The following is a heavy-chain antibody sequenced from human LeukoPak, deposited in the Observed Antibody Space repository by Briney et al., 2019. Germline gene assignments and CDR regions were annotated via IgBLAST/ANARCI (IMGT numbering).Heavy chain of an antibody. CDR2: IYYSGST. D-gene: IGHD3-10*01. J-gene: IGHJ6*03. V-gene: IGHV4-59*01. CDR3: ARASAGYYGSGSYYDPYYMDV. CDR1: GGSISSYY. Sequence: PSETLSLTCTVSGGSISSYYWSWIRQPPGKGLEWIGYIYYSGSTNYNPSLKSRVTISVDTSKNQFSLKLSSVTAADTAVYYCARASAGYYGSGSYYDPYYMDVWGKGTTVTVSS.